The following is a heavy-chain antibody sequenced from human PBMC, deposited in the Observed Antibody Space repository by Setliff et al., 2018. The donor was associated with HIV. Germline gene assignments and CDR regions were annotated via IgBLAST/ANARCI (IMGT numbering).Heavy chain of an antibody. D-gene: IGHD6-19*01. J-gene: IGHJ3*02. Sequence: ASVKVSCKASSYTFTRYGSSWVRQAPGQGLEWRGWISGYNGNTKYAQRFQGRVAMTTETSTSTAYMEMRSLRPDDTAVYYCARVPFRSAWFSGGHDAFDIWGQGTMVTVSS. CDR1: SYTFTRYG. CDR2: ISGYNGNT. CDR3: ARVPFRSAWFSGGHDAFDI. V-gene: IGHV1-18*01.